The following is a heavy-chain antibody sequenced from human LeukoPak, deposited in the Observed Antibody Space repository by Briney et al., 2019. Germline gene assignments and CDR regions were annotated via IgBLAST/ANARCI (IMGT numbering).Heavy chain of an antibody. Sequence: SETLSLTCVVSGGSISAYYWNWIRQPAGKGLEWIGRLHSSGETTSNPSLMSRATMSLDTSRNHFSLNLTSVTAADTAIYYCATMFGESSDFDHWGQGTLVTVSS. J-gene: IGHJ4*02. CDR2: LHSSGET. CDR1: GGSISAYY. CDR3: ATMFGESSDFDH. V-gene: IGHV4-4*07. D-gene: IGHD3-10*02.